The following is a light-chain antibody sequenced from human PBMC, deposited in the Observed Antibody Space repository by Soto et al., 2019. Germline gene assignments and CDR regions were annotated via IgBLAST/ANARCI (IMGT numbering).Light chain of an antibody. CDR2: DAS. V-gene: IGKV3-11*01. CDR3: QQRSNWPART. J-gene: IGKJ1*01. Sequence: EIVLTQSPATLSLSPGERATLSCRASPSVSSYLAWYQQKPGQAPRLLIYDASNRATGIPARFSGSGSGTDFTLTISSLEPEDFAVYYCQQRSNWPARTFGQGTRWIS. CDR1: PSVSSY.